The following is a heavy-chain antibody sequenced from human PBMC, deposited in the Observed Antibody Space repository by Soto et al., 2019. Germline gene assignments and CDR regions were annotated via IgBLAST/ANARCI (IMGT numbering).Heavy chain of an antibody. CDR1: GYSFTSYW. CDR3: ARPPVSYSGHYYYGMDV. D-gene: IGHD2-15*01. CDR2: IDPSDSYT. Sequence: GESLKISCKGSGYSFTSYWISWVRQMPGKGLEWMGRIDPSDSYTNYSPSFQGHVTISADKSISTAYLQWSSLKASDTAMYYCARPPVSYSGHYYYGMDVWGQGTTVTVSS. J-gene: IGHJ6*02. V-gene: IGHV5-10-1*01.